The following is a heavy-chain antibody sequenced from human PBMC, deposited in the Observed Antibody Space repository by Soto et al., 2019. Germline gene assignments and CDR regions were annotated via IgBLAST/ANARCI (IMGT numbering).Heavy chain of an antibody. Sequence: GGSLRLSCAASGFSFSIYGMHWVRQAPGKGLEWVAVMSYDGSSKYYADSAKGRFTISRDNSKNTLSLQMISLRAEDTAVYYCAKASITGTNYYYYGMDVWGQGTTVTVSS. J-gene: IGHJ6*02. CDR3: AKASITGTNYYYYGMDV. V-gene: IGHV3-30*18. CDR2: MSYDGSSK. CDR1: GFSFSIYG. D-gene: IGHD1-20*01.